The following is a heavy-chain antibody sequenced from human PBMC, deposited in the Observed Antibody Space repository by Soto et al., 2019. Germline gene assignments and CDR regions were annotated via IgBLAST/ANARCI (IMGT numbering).Heavy chain of an antibody. V-gene: IGHV1-3*01. CDR2: INAGNGNT. CDR3: ARVGRSAEYDILTGYSGFDY. J-gene: IGHJ4*02. Sequence: RASVKVSCKASGYTFTSYAMHWVRQAPGQRLEWMGWINAGNGNTKYSQKFQGRVTITRDTSASTAYMELSSLRSEDTAVYYCARVGRSAEYDILTGYSGFDYWGQGTLVTVSS. D-gene: IGHD3-9*01. CDR1: GYTFTSYA.